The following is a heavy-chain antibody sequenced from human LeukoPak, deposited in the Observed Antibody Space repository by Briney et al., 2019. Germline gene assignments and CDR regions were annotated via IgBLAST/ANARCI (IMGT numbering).Heavy chain of an antibody. Sequence: SETLSLTCTVSGGSLSSYYWSWIRQPPGKGLEWIGYIYYSGSTNHNPSLNSRVTISVDTSKNQFSLRLGSVTAADTAVYYCARVGSGSPPYYGLDVWGQGTTVTVSS. J-gene: IGHJ6*02. CDR1: GGSLSSYY. CDR2: IYYSGST. D-gene: IGHD3-10*01. V-gene: IGHV4-59*01. CDR3: ARVGSGSPPYYGLDV.